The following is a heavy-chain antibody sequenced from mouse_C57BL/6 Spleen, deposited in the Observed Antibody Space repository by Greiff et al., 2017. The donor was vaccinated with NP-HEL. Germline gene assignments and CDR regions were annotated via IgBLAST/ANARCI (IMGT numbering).Heavy chain of an antibody. Sequence: EVQRVESGPGLVKPSQSLSLTCSVTGYSITSGYYWNWNRQFPGNKLEWMGYISYDGSNNYNPSFKNRTSITADTSKNKLFLKLNSVTTEETAADYGARNDGYYWYFDVWGTGTTVTVSS. CDR1: GYSITSGYY. V-gene: IGHV3-6*01. CDR2: ISYDGSN. J-gene: IGHJ1*03. D-gene: IGHD2-3*01. CDR3: ARNDGYYWYFDV.